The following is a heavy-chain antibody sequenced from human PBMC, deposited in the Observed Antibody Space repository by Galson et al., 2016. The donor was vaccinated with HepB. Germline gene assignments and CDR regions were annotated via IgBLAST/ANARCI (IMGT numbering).Heavy chain of an antibody. CDR3: AKGILLGSDAFDI. CDR1: GYTFSDYF. J-gene: IGHJ3*02. CDR2: INPISGGT. D-gene: IGHD1-26*01. Sequence: SVKVSCKASGYTFSDYFLHWVRQAPGQGLEWMGWINPISGGTDLPQKFQGRVTMTRDTSISTAYKELSRLTFDDTAVYYCAKGILLGSDAFDIWGQGTMVTVSS. V-gene: IGHV1-2*02.